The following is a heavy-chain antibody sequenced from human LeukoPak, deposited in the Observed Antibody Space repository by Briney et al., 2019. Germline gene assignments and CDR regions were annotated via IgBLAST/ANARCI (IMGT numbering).Heavy chain of an antibody. CDR1: GFTFSNYA. CDR3: ARDHSSGWYSDYFDY. CDR2: ISYDGSNK. Sequence: SGGSLRLSCAASGFTFSNYAMHWVRQAPGKGLEWVAVISYDGSNKYYADSVKGRFTISRDNSKNTLYLQMNSLRAEDTAVYYCARDHSSGWYSDYFDYWGQGTLVTVSS. V-gene: IGHV3-30*03. D-gene: IGHD6-19*01. J-gene: IGHJ4*02.